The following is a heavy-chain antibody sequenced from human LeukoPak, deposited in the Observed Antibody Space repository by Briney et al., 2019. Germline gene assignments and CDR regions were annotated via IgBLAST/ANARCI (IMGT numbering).Heavy chain of an antibody. CDR2: IKGDGSDT. J-gene: IGHJ4*02. CDR3: ARASTTEPNLPDY. Sequence: GGSLRLSCAASGFTFSSYWMHWVRRTPGKGLVWVSRIKGDGSDTLYADSVKGRFTISRDNSKDTLYLQTSSLGVDDTAVYYCARASTTEPNLPDYWGQGALVSVSS. D-gene: IGHD4-17*01. V-gene: IGHV3-74*01. CDR1: GFTFSSYW.